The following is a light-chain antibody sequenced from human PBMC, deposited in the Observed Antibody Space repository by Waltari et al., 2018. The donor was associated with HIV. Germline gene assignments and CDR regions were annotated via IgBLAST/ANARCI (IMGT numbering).Light chain of an antibody. CDR3: SSYAGSNNLV. Sequence: QSALTQPPSASGSPGQSVTISCTGTSSDVGGYNYVPRYEQHPGKAPKLMIYEVSKRPSGVPDRFSGSKSGNTASLTVSGLQAEDEADYYCSSYAGSNNLVFGGGTKLTVL. J-gene: IGLJ3*02. CDR1: SSDVGGYNY. V-gene: IGLV2-8*01. CDR2: EVS.